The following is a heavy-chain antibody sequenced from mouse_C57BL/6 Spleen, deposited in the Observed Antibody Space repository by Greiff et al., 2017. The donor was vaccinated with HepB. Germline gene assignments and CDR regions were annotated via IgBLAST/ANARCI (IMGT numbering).Heavy chain of an antibody. CDR3: ALTMANYYAMDY. CDR1: GYTFTSYW. Sequence: QVQLQQPGAELVMPGASVKLSCKASGYTFTSYWMHWVKQRPGQGLEWIGEIDPSDSYTNYNQKFKGKSTLTVDKSSSTAYMQLSSLTSEDSAVYYCALTMANYYAMDYWGQGTSVTVSS. J-gene: IGHJ4*01. D-gene: IGHD1-1*02. V-gene: IGHV1-69*01. CDR2: IDPSDSYT.